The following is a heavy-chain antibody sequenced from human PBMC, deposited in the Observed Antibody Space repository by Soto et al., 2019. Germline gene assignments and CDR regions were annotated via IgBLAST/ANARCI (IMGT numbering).Heavy chain of an antibody. CDR3: ASTYYYDSAGTNAFDI. Sequence: SETLSLTCTVSGGSINSGDYYWSWIRQPPGKGLEWIGYIYYSGTTYYNPSLKSRVTISVDTSKNQFSLKLSSVTAADTAVYYCASTYYYDSAGTNAFDIWGQGTMVTVSS. J-gene: IGHJ3*02. V-gene: IGHV4-30-4*01. CDR2: IYYSGTT. CDR1: GGSINSGDYY. D-gene: IGHD3-22*01.